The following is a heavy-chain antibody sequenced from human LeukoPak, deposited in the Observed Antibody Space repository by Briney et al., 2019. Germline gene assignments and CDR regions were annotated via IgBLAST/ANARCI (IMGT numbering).Heavy chain of an antibody. CDR3: ARALYYDFWSGYSS. D-gene: IGHD3-3*01. CDR2: MNPNSGNT. Sequence: GASVKVSCKASGYTFTSYDINWVRQATGQGLEWMGWMNPNSGNTGYAQKFQGRVTITRNTSISTAYMELSSLRSEDTAVYYCARALYYDFWSGYSSWGQGTLVTVS. CDR1: GYTFTSYD. J-gene: IGHJ4*02. V-gene: IGHV1-8*03.